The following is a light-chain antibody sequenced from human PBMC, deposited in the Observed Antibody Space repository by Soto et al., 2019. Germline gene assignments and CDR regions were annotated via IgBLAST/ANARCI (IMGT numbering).Light chain of an antibody. CDR3: QQYGSSPLT. J-gene: IGKJ1*01. CDR2: TAS. Sequence: EIVLTQSPGTLSLSPGERATLSCRASHVVSSSYLAWYQHKPGQAPRLVIYTASSRATGIPDRFRGSGSGTDFSLTISRLEPEDFAVYYCQQYGSSPLTFGQGTKVDIK. CDR1: HVVSSSY. V-gene: IGKV3-20*01.